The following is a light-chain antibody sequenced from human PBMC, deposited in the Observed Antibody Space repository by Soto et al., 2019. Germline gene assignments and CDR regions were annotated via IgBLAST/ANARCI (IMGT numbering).Light chain of an antibody. CDR1: QRISGY. CDR2: GAS. V-gene: IGKV3-15*01. CDR3: LQYDDWHRT. Sequence: EIVLTQSPGTLSLSPGERATLSCRASQRISGYLAWYQQRPGQAPRLLIYGASTRATGIPARFSGSGSGTEFTLTISSLQSEDFAVYYCLQYDDWHRTFGQGTKVDIK. J-gene: IGKJ1*01.